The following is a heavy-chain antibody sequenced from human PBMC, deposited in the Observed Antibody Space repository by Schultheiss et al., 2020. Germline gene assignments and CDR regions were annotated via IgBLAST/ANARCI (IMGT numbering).Heavy chain of an antibody. V-gene: IGHV3-30*03. CDR1: GFTFSSYG. J-gene: IGHJ4*02. Sequence: GGSLRLSCAASGFTFSSYGMHWVRQAPGKGLEWVAVISYDGCNKYYADSVKGRFTISRDISKNTLYLQMNSLRAEDTAVYYCTIDVDDFWSGYPNYWGQGTLVTVSS. D-gene: IGHD3-3*01. CDR3: TIDVDDFWSGYPNY. CDR2: ISYDGCNK.